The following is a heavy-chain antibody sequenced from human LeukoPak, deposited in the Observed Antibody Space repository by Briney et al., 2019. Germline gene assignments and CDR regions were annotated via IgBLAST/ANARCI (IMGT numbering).Heavy chain of an antibody. CDR2: ISHNAGP. V-gene: IGHV4-34*01. J-gene: IGHJ4*02. D-gene: IGHD6-6*01. CDR3: ARAPPGRPLDY. Sequence: PSETLSLTCGVSGGSFRGYYWTWIRQPPGKGLEWIGEISHNAGPNYNPSLKSRVTISIDTPKNQFSLKMNSVTAADTAVYYCARAPPGRPLDYWGQGTLVTVSS. CDR1: GGSFRGYY.